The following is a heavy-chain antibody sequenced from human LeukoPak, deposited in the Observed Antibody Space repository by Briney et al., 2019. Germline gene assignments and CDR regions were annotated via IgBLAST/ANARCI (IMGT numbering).Heavy chain of an antibody. V-gene: IGHV3-11*01. CDR2: ISSNGWTI. D-gene: IGHD6-19*01. CDR1: GLTFSDYY. Sequence: GGSLRLSCATSGLTFSDYYMSWIGQAPGKVLEWISYISSNGWTIYYADSVKARFNISRDNARKSVYLQMNSLRAEDTAIYYCARTQQWLVSGFDPWGQGTLVTVSS. J-gene: IGHJ5*02. CDR3: ARTQQWLVSGFDP.